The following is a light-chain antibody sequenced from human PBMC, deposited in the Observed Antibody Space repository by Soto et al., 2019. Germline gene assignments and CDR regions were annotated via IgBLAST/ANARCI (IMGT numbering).Light chain of an antibody. Sequence: EIVLTQSPATLSLSPGERATLPCRASQSVSSYLAWYHQKPGQAPRLLIYDASNRATGIPARFSGSGSGTDFTLTISSLAPEDFAVYYCQQRSNSPPTFGQGTKLEIK. J-gene: IGKJ2*01. CDR2: DAS. CDR1: QSVSSY. CDR3: QQRSNSPPT. V-gene: IGKV3-11*01.